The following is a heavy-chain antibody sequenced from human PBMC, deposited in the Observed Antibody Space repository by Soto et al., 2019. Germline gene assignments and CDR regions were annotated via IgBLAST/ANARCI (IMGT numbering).Heavy chain of an antibody. CDR3: ARVIGTMVRGVRSFYGMDV. J-gene: IGHJ6*02. CDR2: IKQDGSEK. Sequence: GGSLRLSCAASGFTFSSYWMSWVRQAPGKGLEWVANIKQDGSEKYYVDSVKGRFTISRDNAKNSLYLQMNSLRAEDTAVYYCARVIGTMVRGVRSFYGMDVWGQGTTVTVSS. CDR1: GFTFSSYW. D-gene: IGHD3-10*01. V-gene: IGHV3-7*03.